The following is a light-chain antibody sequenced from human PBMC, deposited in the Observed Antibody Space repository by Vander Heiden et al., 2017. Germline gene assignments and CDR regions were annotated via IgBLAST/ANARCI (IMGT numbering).Light chain of an antibody. J-gene: IGKJ2*01. CDR1: QSISSY. Sequence: DIQMTQPPSSLSASVGDRVTITCRARQSISSYLNWYQQKPGKAPKLLIYAASSLQSGVPSRFSGSGSGTDFTLTISSLQPEDFATYYCQQSYSTPYTFGQGTKLEIK. CDR2: AAS. CDR3: QQSYSTPYT. V-gene: IGKV1-39*01.